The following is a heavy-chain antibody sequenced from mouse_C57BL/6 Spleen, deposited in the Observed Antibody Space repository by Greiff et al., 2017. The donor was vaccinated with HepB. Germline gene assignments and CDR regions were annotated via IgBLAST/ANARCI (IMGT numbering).Heavy chain of an antibody. CDR2: ISSGSSTI. V-gene: IGHV5-17*01. CDR1: GFTFSDYG. D-gene: IGHD1-2*01. J-gene: IGHJ2*01. Sequence: EVQLKESGGGLVKPGGSLKLSCAASGFTFSDYGMHWVRQAPEKGLEWVAYISSGSSTIYYADTVKGRFTISRDNAKNTLFLQMTSLRSEDTAMYYCARSGWGGAYYFDYWGQGTTLTVSS. CDR3: ARSGWGGAYYFDY.